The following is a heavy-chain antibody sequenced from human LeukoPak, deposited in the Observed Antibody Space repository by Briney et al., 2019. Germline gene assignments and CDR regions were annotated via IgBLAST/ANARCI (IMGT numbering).Heavy chain of an antibody. Sequence: ASVTVSCKASGYTFTGFYMHWVRQAPGQGLEWMGWINPNSGATNYAQNFQGRVTMTRDTSISTAYMEMSRLRSDDTAVYYCARRSEYSSSPVDYWGQGTLVTVSS. D-gene: IGHD6-6*01. J-gene: IGHJ4*02. V-gene: IGHV1-2*02. CDR1: GYTFTGFY. CDR3: ARRSEYSSSPVDY. CDR2: INPNSGAT.